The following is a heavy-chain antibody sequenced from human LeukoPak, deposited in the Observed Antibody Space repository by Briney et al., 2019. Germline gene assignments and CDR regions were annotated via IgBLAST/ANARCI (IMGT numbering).Heavy chain of an antibody. J-gene: IGHJ5*02. CDR3: ARARKDSSGWFDP. D-gene: IGHD6-25*01. CDR2: IYHSGST. V-gene: IGHV4-38-2*02. Sequence: SETLSLTCTVSGYSISSGYYWGWIRQPPGKWLEWIGSIYHSGSTYYNPSLKSRVTISVDTSKNQFSLKLSSVTAADTAVYYCARARKDSSGWFDPWGQGTLVTVSS. CDR1: GYSISSGYY.